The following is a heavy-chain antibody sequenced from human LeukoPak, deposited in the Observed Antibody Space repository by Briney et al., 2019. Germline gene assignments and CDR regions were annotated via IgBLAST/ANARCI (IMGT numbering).Heavy chain of an antibody. V-gene: IGHV4-34*01. Sequence: PSETLSLTCAVSGVSFDDYYWAWVRQTPGKGLEWTGEINHSGYTNDSPSLKSRVTLSIDTSRKQFSLNLRSVTVADAGFYYCTRVTTGHDYWGQGTLVTVSS. CDR2: INHSGYT. CDR3: TRVTTGHDY. J-gene: IGHJ4*02. CDR1: GVSFDDYY. D-gene: IGHD4-17*01.